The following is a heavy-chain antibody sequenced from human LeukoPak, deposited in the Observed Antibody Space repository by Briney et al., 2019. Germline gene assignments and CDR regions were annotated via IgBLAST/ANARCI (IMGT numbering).Heavy chain of an antibody. J-gene: IGHJ4*02. D-gene: IGHD3-10*01. CDR1: GFTFSNNP. CDR3: AKDQRFGDLDDY. CDR2: ISGSAITT. Sequence: GGSLKLSCTTSGFTFSNNPMSGFRKPPGKGLDWVSSISGSAITTYYADSVKGRFAISRDNSKNTLYLQMTSLRAEDTAVYYCAKDQRFGDLDDYRGQGTLVTVSS. V-gene: IGHV3-23*01.